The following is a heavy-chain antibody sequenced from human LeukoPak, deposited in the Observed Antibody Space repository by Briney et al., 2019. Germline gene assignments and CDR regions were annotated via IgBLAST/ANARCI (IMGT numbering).Heavy chain of an antibody. D-gene: IGHD3-3*01. CDR3: ARTFLERPIWAGSYMDV. Sequence: GGSLRLSCAASGFTVSSNYMSWVRQAPGKGLEWVSVIYSGGSTYYADSVKGRFTISRDNSKNTLYLQMNSLRAEDTAVYYCARTFLERPIWAGSYMDVWGKGTTVTVSS. CDR1: GFTVSSNY. CDR2: IYSGGST. J-gene: IGHJ6*03. V-gene: IGHV3-66*02.